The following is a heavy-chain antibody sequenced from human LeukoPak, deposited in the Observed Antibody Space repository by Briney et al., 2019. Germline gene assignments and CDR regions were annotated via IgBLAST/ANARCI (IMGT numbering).Heavy chain of an antibody. Sequence: GGSPILSCAASEFTFSGYWMSWFRQAPGKGLEWVATRKQDGSETDYVDSVKGRFTISRDNAKNSLYLQMNSLRIEDTAVYYCARAQWRRPDYWGQGTLVTVSS. V-gene: IGHV3-7*02. J-gene: IGHJ4*02. CDR2: RKQDGSET. D-gene: IGHD5-12*01. CDR3: ARAQWRRPDY. CDR1: EFTFSGYW.